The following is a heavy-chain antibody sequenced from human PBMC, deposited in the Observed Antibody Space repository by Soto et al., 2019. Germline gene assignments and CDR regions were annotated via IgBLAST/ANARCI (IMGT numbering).Heavy chain of an antibody. Sequence: KTSETVSLTCTVSGGSISSGGYYWPWIRQHPGKGLEWIGYIYYSGNTHYNPSLKSRVTISVGTSQNQFSLKLSSVTAADTAVYYCARGAPNRGRHDWFDPWGQGTLDTGSS. CDR3: ARGAPNRGRHDWFDP. CDR1: GGSISSGGYY. V-gene: IGHV4-31*03. D-gene: IGHD7-27*01. J-gene: IGHJ5*02. CDR2: IYYSGNT.